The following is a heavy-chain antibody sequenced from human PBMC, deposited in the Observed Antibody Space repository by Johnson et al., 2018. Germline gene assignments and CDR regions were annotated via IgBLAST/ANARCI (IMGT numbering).Heavy chain of an antibody. Sequence: QVQLVQSGGGVVQPGRSLRLSCAASGFTFSTYAMHWVRQAPGKGLEWVAVVAYDGGNKYLADSVKGRFTISRDNSKNTLYLQMNSLRTDDTAVYFCAKATAIVGADIGYLDYWGQGTLVTVSS. J-gene: IGHJ4*02. V-gene: IGHV3-30-3*01. D-gene: IGHD1-26*01. CDR2: VAYDGGNK. CDR3: AKATAIVGADIGYLDY. CDR1: GFTFSTYA.